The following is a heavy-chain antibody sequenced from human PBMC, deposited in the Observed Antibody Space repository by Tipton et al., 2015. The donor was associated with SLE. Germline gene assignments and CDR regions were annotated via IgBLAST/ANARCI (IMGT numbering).Heavy chain of an antibody. CDR1: GASITSGDYS. CDR2: IYHSGST. Sequence: TLSLTCTVSGASITSGDYSWTWIRQPPGKGLGWIGSIYHSGSTYYNPSLKSRVTISVDTSKNQFSLKLSSVTAADTAVYYCARRRGSSGWSNNWFDPWGQGTLVTVSS. CDR3: ARRRGSSGWSNNWFDP. D-gene: IGHD6-19*01. V-gene: IGHV4-30-2*03. J-gene: IGHJ5*02.